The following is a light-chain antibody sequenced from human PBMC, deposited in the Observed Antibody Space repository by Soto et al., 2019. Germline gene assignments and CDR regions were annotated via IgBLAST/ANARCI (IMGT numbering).Light chain of an antibody. J-gene: IGLJ3*02. V-gene: IGLV1-44*01. Sequence: QSVLTQPPSASGTPGQRVTISCSGSNSNIGRNTVNWYQQFPGAAPNLLIHSDNERPSGVPVRFSGSRSGTSASLAISGLQSEDEADYYCAAWDESPNVPVFGGGTKVTVL. CDR2: SDN. CDR1: NSNIGRNT. CDR3: AAWDESPNVPV.